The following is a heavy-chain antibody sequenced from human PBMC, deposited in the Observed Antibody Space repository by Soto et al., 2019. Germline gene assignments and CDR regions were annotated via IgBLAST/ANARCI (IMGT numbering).Heavy chain of an antibody. V-gene: IGHV1-69*01. Sequence: QVQLVQSGAEVKKPGSSVKVSCKASGGTFSKYAITWVRQAPGQGLEWMGGIIPIYGTTNFAQKIQGRVTISADESTSTADMELSSLRSDETAVYYCARALPFVDLFLFFDTWGQGTMVTVSS. CDR1: GGTFSKYA. CDR3: ARALPFVDLFLFFDT. J-gene: IGHJ3*02. CDR2: IIPIYGTT. D-gene: IGHD2-21*01.